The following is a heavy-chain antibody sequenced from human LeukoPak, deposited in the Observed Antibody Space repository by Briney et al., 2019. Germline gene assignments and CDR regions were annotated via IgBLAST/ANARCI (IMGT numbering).Heavy chain of an antibody. CDR1: GFTFSSYA. V-gene: IGHV3-33*06. D-gene: IGHD3-16*01. CDR3: AKGFWGYSFDY. CDR2: IWYDGSNK. Sequence: GGSLRLSCAASGFTFSSYAMSWVRQAPGKGLEWVAVIWYDGSNKYYADSVKGRFTISRDNSKNTLYLQMNSLRAEDTAVYYCAKGFWGYSFDYWGQGTQVTVSS. J-gene: IGHJ4*02.